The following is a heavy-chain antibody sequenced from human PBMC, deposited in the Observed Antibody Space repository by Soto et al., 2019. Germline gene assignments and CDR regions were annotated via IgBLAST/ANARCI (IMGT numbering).Heavy chain of an antibody. V-gene: IGHV1-69*13. Sequence: ASVKVSCKASGGTFSSYAISWVRQAPGQGLEWMGGIIPIFGTANYAQKFQGRVTITADESTSTAYMELSSLRSEDTAVYYCASVRSSITIFGVVIPRYYGMDVWGQGTTVTVSS. CDR3: ASVRSSITIFGVVIPRYYGMDV. CDR2: IIPIFGTA. CDR1: GGTFSSYA. D-gene: IGHD3-3*01. J-gene: IGHJ6*02.